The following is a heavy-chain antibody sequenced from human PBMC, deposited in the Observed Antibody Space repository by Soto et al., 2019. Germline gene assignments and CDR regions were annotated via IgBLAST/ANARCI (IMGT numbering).Heavy chain of an antibody. V-gene: IGHV2-5*02. J-gene: IGHJ4*02. D-gene: IGHD3-10*01. Sequence: QITLKESGPTLVKPTQTLTLTCTFSGFSLSTSGVGVGWIRQPPGKALEWLALIYWDDDKRYSPSLKSRLTIPKDTSKDQVVLTMTNMDPVDTATYYCAHRLYLGFVDYWGQGTLVTVSS. CDR3: AHRLYLGFVDY. CDR1: GFSLSTSGVG. CDR2: IYWDDDK.